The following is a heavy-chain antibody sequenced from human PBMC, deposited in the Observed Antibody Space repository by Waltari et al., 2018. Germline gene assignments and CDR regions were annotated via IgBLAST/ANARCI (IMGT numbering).Heavy chain of an antibody. CDR1: GFTFSSHA. J-gene: IGHJ4*02. V-gene: IGHV3-30*01. CDR3: ARAPESIFGVYYFDY. D-gene: IGHD3-3*01. CDR2: ISYDGSNK. Sequence: QVQLVESGGGVVQPGRSLILSCAASGFTFSSHAMHWVRQAPGKGLEWVAVISYDGSNKYYADSGKGRFTISRDNSNNTLYLQMNSLRAEDTAVYYCARAPESIFGVYYFDYWGQGTLVTVSS.